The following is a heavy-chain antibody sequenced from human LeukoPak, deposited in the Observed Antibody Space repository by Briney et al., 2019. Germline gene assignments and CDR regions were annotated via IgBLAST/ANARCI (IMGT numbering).Heavy chain of an antibody. V-gene: IGHV3-11*01. D-gene: IGHD6-13*01. CDR3: ARGQLAQGFDY. CDR1: GFTFSDYY. CDR2: ISSSGSTI. J-gene: IGHJ4*02. Sequence: GGSLRLSCAASGFTFSDYYMIYIRQAPGKALEWVSYISSSGSTIYYADSVKGRFTISRDNAKNSLYLQMNSLRAEDTAVYYCARGQLAQGFDYWGQGTLVTVSS.